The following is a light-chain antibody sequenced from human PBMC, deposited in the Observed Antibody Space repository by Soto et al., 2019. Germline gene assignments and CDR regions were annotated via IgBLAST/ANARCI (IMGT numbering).Light chain of an antibody. CDR3: QPYENRPLT. Sequence: DIQLPQSPPSLSASVGDAVTITRQASQDITNYLNWYQQRSGKSPKLLIFDAANLERGVPSRFSGSGSGTHFTFTISSLQPEDVATYYCQPYENRPLTFGGGTKVE. CDR1: QDITNY. CDR2: DAA. V-gene: IGKV1-33*01. J-gene: IGKJ4*01.